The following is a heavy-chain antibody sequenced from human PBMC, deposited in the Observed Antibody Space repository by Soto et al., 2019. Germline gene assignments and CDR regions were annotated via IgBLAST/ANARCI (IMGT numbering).Heavy chain of an antibody. V-gene: IGHV3-30-3*01. CDR1: GFTFLRYA. Sequence: QVQLVESGGGVVQPGRSLRLSCAASGFTFLRYAMHWVRQAPGKGLEWVAVISYDGSNKYYADSVKGRFTISRDNSKNTLYLQMNSLRAEDTAVYYCAGVDAFDIWGQGTMVTVSS. J-gene: IGHJ3*02. CDR3: AGVDAFDI. CDR2: ISYDGSNK.